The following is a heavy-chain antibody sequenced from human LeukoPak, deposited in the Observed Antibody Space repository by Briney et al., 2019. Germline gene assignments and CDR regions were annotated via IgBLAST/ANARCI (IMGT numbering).Heavy chain of an antibody. CDR3: ARQGSYVAVAGPGGDAFDI. D-gene: IGHD6-19*01. Sequence: PSETLSLTCSVSVVSISSLTWIRQSPGKGLEWIGYIYDSGTTNYNPALKSRLTLSVDRSRKQFSLTLKFVTAADTAVYYCARQGSYVAVAGPGGDAFDIWGQGTMITVSS. J-gene: IGHJ3*02. CDR1: VVSISS. V-gene: IGHV4-59*08. CDR2: IYDSGTT.